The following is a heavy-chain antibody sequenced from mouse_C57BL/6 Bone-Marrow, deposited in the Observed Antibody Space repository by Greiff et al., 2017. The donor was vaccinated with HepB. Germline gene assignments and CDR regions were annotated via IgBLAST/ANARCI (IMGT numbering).Heavy chain of an antibody. D-gene: IGHD1-2*01. V-gene: IGHV14-4*01. CDR3: TPITTGGFAY. CDR2: IDPENGDT. Sequence: EVQLQQSGAELVRPGASVKLSCTASGFNIKDDYMHWVKQRPEQGLEWIGWIDPENGDTEYASKFQGKATITADTSSNTAYLQLSSLTSEDTAVYYCTPITTGGFAYWGQGTLVTVSA. J-gene: IGHJ3*01. CDR1: GFNIKDDY.